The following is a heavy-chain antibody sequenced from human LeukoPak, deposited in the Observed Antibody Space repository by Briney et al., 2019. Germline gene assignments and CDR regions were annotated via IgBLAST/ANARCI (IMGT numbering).Heavy chain of an antibody. CDR2: IKSKTDGGTT. D-gene: IGHD1-1*01. CDR3: TTVERPDYYFDY. Sequence: KTGGSLRLSCAASGFTFSSYSMNWVRQAPGKGLEWVGRIKSKTDGGTTDYAAPVKGRFTISRDDSKNTLYLQMNSLKTEDTAVYYCTTVERPDYYFDYWGQGTLVTVSS. V-gene: IGHV3-15*01. CDR1: GFTFSSYS. J-gene: IGHJ4*02.